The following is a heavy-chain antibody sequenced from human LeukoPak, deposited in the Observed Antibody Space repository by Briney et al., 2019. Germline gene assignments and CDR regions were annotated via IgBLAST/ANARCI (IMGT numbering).Heavy chain of an antibody. Sequence: GGSLRLSCVTSEYTFSRYGMSWVRQAPGKGLEWVSGISSSGGSTYYADSVKGRFTISRDDSKNTVYLQMNRLRADDTASYYCAKDREWLGQRPSNFDYWGQGTLVTVSS. CDR3: AKDREWLGQRPSNFDY. CDR1: EYTFSRYG. J-gene: IGHJ4*02. V-gene: IGHV3-23*01. D-gene: IGHD6-19*01. CDR2: ISSSGGST.